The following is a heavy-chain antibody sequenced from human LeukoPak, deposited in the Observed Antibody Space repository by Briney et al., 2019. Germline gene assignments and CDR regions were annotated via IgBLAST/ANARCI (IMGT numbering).Heavy chain of an antibody. Sequence: VASVKVSCKASGYTFTGYYMHWVRQAPGQGLEWMGWISAYNGNTNYAQKLQGRVTMTTDTSTSTAYMELRSLRSDDTAVYYCARDEGYTDYWGQGTLVTVSS. CDR3: ARDEGYTDY. V-gene: IGHV1-18*04. J-gene: IGHJ4*02. CDR2: ISAYNGNT. D-gene: IGHD1-1*01. CDR1: GYTFTGYY.